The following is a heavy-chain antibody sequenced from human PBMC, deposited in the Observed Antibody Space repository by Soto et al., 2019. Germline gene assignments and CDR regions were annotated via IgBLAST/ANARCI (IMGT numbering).Heavy chain of an antibody. V-gene: IGHV3-15*01. D-gene: IGHD3-3*01. J-gene: IGHJ4*02. Sequence: LRLSCAGFGFTFTDAYFSWVRQAPGKGLEWVGRIKSRADGGTDYSAPVKGRFTISRDDSQTSLYLQMNRLRTEDAGIYYCTTISTGGLRFLHWGQGALVTVSS. CDR3: TTISTGGLRFLH. CDR2: IKSRADGGT. CDR1: GFTFTDAY.